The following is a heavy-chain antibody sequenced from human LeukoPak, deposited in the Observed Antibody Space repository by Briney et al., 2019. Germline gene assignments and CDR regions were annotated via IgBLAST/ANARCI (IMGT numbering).Heavy chain of an antibody. D-gene: IGHD3/OR15-3a*01. J-gene: IGHJ4*02. CDR3: ARARFGPAGADY. Sequence: GGSLRLSCAASGFTFSNYWMNWVRQAPGKGLEWVANIKQDGSEKYYVDSVKGRFTISRDNDKNSLYLQMNSLRAEDTAVYYCARARFGPAGADYCGQGPLVTVSS. CDR2: IKQDGSEK. CDR1: GFTFSNYW. V-gene: IGHV3-7*01.